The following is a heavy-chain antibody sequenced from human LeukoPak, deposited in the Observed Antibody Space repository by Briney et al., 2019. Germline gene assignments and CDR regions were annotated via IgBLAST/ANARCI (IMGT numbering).Heavy chain of an antibody. CDR2: ISSSGSTV. V-gene: IGHV3-48*03. J-gene: IGHJ4*02. CDR1: GXTFSSYE. Sequence: GGSLRLSWAASGXTFSSYEMNWVRQAPGQGLESVAYISSSGSTVYYADSVKGRFTISRDNAKSSLFLQMNSLRAEDTADYYCAREKFYDNSGFDYWGQGTLVTVSS. CDR3: AREKFYDNSGFDY. D-gene: IGHD3-22*01.